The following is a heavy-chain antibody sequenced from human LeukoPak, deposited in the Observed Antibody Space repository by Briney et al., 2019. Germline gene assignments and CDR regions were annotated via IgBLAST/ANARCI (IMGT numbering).Heavy chain of an antibody. CDR2: FDPEDGET. CDR3: ATGIVVVPAAPSRDY. Sequence: GASVKASCKVSGYTLTELSMHWVRQAPGKGLEWMGGFDPEDGETIYAQKFQGRVTITEDTSTDTAYMELSSLRSEDTAVYYCATGIVVVPAAPSRDYWGQGTLVTVSS. J-gene: IGHJ4*02. CDR1: GYTLTELS. D-gene: IGHD2-2*01. V-gene: IGHV1-24*01.